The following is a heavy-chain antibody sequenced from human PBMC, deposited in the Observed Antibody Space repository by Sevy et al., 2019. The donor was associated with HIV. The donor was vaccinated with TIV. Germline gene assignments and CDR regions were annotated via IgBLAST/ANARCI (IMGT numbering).Heavy chain of an antibody. D-gene: IGHD1-1*01. CDR2: ISSNGGST. Sequence: GGSLRLSCSASGFTFSSYAMHWVRQAPGKGLEYVSAISSNGGSTYYADSVKGRFTISRDNSKNTLYLQMSSLRAEDTAVYYCVKESVPLELDQNWFDPWGQGTLVTVSS. V-gene: IGHV3-64D*06. CDR1: GFTFSSYA. CDR3: VKESVPLELDQNWFDP. J-gene: IGHJ5*02.